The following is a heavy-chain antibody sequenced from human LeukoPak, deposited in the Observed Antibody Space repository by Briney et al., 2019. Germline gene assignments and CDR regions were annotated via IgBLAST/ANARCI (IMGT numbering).Heavy chain of an antibody. Sequence: SETLSLTCTVSGGSISSYYWSWIRQPAGKGLEWIGRIYTSGSTNYNPSLKSRVTMSVDTSKNQFSLKLSSVTAADTAVYYCARDYCSGGSRYFDYWGQGTLVTVSS. CDR2: IYTSGST. CDR3: ARDYCSGGSRYFDY. J-gene: IGHJ4*02. CDR1: GGSISSYY. D-gene: IGHD2-15*01. V-gene: IGHV4-4*07.